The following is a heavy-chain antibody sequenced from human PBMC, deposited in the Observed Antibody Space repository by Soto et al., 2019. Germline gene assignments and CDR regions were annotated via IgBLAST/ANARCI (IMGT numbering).Heavy chain of an antibody. CDR1: GFTFRAYA. CDR3: AKDPDYDFWSRYSFEY. V-gene: IGHV3-23*01. CDR2: ITGSGSST. D-gene: IGHD3-3*01. J-gene: IGHJ4*02. Sequence: EVQLLESGGGLVQPGGSWRLSCAASGFTFRAYAMAWVRQAPGKGRGGVSTITGSGSSTYYADSVKGRFTISRDNSKTTLYLQMNSLRAEDTAVYYCAKDPDYDFWSRYSFEYWGQGTLVTVSS.